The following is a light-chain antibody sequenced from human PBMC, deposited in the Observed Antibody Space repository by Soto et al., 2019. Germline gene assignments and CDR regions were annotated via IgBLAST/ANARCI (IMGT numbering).Light chain of an antibody. CDR2: GAS. Sequence: EVVMTQSPATLSVSPGETVTLSCRASQSVGGNLAWYQQKPGQAPRLLIDGASTRATGVPARFSGSGSGTEFTLTIRSLQSEDFAVYYCQQYDNWPPVTVGQGTRLDIK. J-gene: IGKJ5*01. V-gene: IGKV3-15*01. CDR1: QSVGGN. CDR3: QQYDNWPPVT.